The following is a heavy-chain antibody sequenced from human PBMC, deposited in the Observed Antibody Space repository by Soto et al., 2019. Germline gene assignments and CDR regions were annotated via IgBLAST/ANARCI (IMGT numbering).Heavy chain of an antibody. CDR1: GFTFSSHA. J-gene: IGHJ4*02. V-gene: IGHV3-30-3*01. CDR2: ISYDGSNK. Sequence: QVQLVESGGGVVQPGRSLRLSCAASGFTFSSHAMHWVRQAPGKGLEWVAVISYDGSNKYYADSVKGRFTISRDNSKNTRYVQRNSLSAEDTAVYYCARDQQWLATFDYWGQGTLVTVSS. CDR3: ARDQQWLATFDY. D-gene: IGHD6-19*01.